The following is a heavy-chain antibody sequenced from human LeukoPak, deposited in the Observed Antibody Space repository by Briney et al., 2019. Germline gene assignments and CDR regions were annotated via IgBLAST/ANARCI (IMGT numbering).Heavy chain of an antibody. V-gene: IGHV3-74*03. CDR3: AGQANNWFDP. J-gene: IGHJ5*02. CDR2: LKFDGTIT. CDR1: GFTFSSYC. Sequence: GGSLRLSCAASGFTFSSYCMHWVRQAPGKGLVWVSRLKFDGTITQYADSVKGRFTVSRDNAKNTLYLQMDSLRAEDTAVYYCAGQANNWFDPWGQGTLATVSS.